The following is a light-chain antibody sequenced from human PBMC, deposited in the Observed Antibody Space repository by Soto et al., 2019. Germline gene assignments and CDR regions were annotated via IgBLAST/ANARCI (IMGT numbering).Light chain of an antibody. CDR3: LKYNSAPFA. J-gene: IGKJ3*01. CDR1: QGMGTY. V-gene: IGKV1-27*01. CDR2: GAS. Sequence: DIQMTQSPASLSSSVGDRVTISCRASQGMGTYLAWYQQKPGNVPKLLIYGASTLQSGVPARFSGGGYGADFTLTITSLQPEDFATYYCLKYNSAPFAFGPGTRVEIK.